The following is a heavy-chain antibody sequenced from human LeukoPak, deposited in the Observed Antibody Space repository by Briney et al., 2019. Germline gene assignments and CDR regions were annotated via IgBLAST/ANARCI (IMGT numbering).Heavy chain of an antibody. Sequence: SETLSLTCTVSGGSISSGGYYWSWIRQPPGKGLEWIGYIYHSGSTYYNPSLKSRVTISVDRSKNQFSLKLSSVTAADTAVYYCARDSTGRSGRFTGFDPWGQGTLVTVSS. CDR1: GGSISSGGYY. J-gene: IGHJ5*02. D-gene: IGHD6-19*01. CDR3: ARDSTGRSGRFTGFDP. V-gene: IGHV4-30-2*01. CDR2: IYHSGST.